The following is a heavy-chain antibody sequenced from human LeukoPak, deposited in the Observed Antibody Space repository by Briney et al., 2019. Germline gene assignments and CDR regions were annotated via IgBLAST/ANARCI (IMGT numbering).Heavy chain of an antibody. V-gene: IGHV1-2*04. CDR1: GYTFTGYY. CDR2: INPNSGGT. Sequence: ASVKVSCKASGYTFTGYYMHWVRQAPGQGLEWMGWINPNSGGTNYAQKFQGWVTMTRDTSISTAYMELSRLRSDDTAVYYCARSSDSTILYYYGSGSYHDAFDIWGQGTMVTVSS. D-gene: IGHD3-10*01. CDR3: ARSSDSTILYYYGSGSYHDAFDI. J-gene: IGHJ3*02.